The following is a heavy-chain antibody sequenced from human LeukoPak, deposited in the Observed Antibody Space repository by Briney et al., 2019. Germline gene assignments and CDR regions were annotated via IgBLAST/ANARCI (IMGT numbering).Heavy chain of an antibody. CDR1: GFTFSNYA. CDR2: ISSSGGTT. J-gene: IGHJ4*02. Sequence: GGSLRLSCAASGFTFSNYAMSWVRQAPGKGLEWVSGISSSGGTTYYAEAVKGRFTISRDNSQNALYLQMNSLRAEDAALYYCVKWGQYSSCWCILFDYWGQGSLVTVSS. D-gene: IGHD6-19*01. V-gene: IGHV3-23*01. CDR3: VKWGQYSSCWCILFDY.